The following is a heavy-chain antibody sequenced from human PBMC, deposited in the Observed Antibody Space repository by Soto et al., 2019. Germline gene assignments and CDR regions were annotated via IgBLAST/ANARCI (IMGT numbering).Heavy chain of an antibody. Sequence: PGESLKISCKGSGYTFTNYWIGWVRQMPGKGLEWMGIIYPGDSDTRYNPSFQGQVTISADKSISTAYLQWSSLKASDTAIYYCARLLNIFDFDYWGQGTLVTVSS. V-gene: IGHV5-51*01. D-gene: IGHD2-21*01. CDR1: GYTFTNYW. CDR2: IYPGDSDT. J-gene: IGHJ4*02. CDR3: ARLLNIFDFDY.